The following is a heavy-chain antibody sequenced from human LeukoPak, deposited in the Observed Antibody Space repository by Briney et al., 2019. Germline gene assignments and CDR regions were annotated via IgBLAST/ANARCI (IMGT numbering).Heavy chain of an antibody. J-gene: IGHJ5*02. CDR1: GYTFTGYY. Sequence: ASVKVSCKASGYTFTGYYMHWVRQAPGQGLEWMGWINPNSGGTNYAQKFQGRVTITRDTSISTAYMELSRLRSDDTAVYYCARDGGLAAAAPYNWFDPWGQGTLVTVSS. CDR2: INPNSGGT. D-gene: IGHD6-13*01. V-gene: IGHV1-2*02. CDR3: ARDGGLAAAAPYNWFDP.